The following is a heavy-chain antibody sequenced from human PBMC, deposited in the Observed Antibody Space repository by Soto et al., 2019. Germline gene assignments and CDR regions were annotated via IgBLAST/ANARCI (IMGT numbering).Heavy chain of an antibody. V-gene: IGHV1-18*01. J-gene: IGHJ4*02. Sequence: QVHLVQSGAEVKKPGASVKVSCKASGYTFTSYGITWVRQAPGQGLEWMGWISAHNGNTDYAQKLQGIVIVTRDTSTSTTDMELRSLIYDDTAVYYCARGRYGDYWGQGALVAVSS. D-gene: IGHD1-1*01. CDR1: GYTFTSYG. CDR3: ARGRYGDY. CDR2: ISAHNGNT.